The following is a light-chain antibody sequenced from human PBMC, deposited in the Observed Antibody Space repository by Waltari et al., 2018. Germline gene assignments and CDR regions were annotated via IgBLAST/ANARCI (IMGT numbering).Light chain of an antibody. V-gene: IGKV3-20*01. CDR2: GAY. J-gene: IGKJ2*02. CDR1: QSISRGS. CDR3: QHYDRSPCI. Sequence: VLTQSPGSLSLSPGERAILSCTASQSISRGSLVWYQQKRGQAPRPVIYGAYRRASGSPDRFSGSGSGTDFTLIIRRLEPEDSAVYYCQHYDRSPCIFGQGTNIEIK.